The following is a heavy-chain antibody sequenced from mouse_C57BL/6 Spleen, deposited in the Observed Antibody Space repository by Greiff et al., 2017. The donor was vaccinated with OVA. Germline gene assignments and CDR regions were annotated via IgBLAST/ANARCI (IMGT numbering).Heavy chain of an antibody. V-gene: IGHV1-78*01. Sequence: QVQLQQSDAELVKPGASVKISCTVSGYTFTDHTIHWMKQRPEQGLEWIGYIYPRDGSTKYIEKFAGKSTLTADKSSSTAYMQLNSLTSEDSAVYFCAISPSSFWYFDVWGTGTTVTVSS. J-gene: IGHJ1*03. CDR1: GYTFTDHT. CDR3: AISPSSFWYFDV. D-gene: IGHD1-1*01. CDR2: IYPRDGST.